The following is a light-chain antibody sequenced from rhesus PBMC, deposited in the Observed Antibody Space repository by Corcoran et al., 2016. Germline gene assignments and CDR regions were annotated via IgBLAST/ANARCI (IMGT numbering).Light chain of an antibody. CDR3: PHGDVTPLT. CDR1: QGISNN. V-gene: IGKV1-25*01. CDR2: HAS. J-gene: IGKJ4*01. Sequence: DIQMTQSPSSLSASVGDTVTITCRASQGISNNLYWYEQKPGKGPKIIIYHASTWQSGVPSRFSGSGTETDVTLTSCSLQPHDFATQYFPHGDVTPLTFGGWTKVEIK.